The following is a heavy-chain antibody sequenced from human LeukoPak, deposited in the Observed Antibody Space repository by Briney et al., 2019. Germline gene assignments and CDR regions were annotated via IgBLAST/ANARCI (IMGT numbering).Heavy chain of an antibody. CDR3: ASRGEDGDLDY. J-gene: IGHJ4*02. CDR2: INHSGST. CDR1: GGSFSGYY. Sequence: SETLSLTCAGYGGSFSGYYWSWIRQPPGKGLERIGEINHSGSTNYNPSLKSRVTISVDTSKNRFSLKLSSVTAADTAVYYCASRGEDGDLDYWGQGTLVTVSS. V-gene: IGHV4-34*01. D-gene: IGHD4-17*01.